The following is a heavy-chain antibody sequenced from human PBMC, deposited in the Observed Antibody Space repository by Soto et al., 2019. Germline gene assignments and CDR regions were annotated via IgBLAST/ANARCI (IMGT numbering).Heavy chain of an antibody. CDR1: GYSFSTYA. D-gene: IGHD6-6*01. V-gene: IGHV3-23*01. CDR3: VKHAEYQLVSWFDP. Sequence: EVQLLESGGGLVQPGGSLRLSCAASGYSFSTYAMSWVRQAPGKGLEWVSGISAGGGSPFIADSVKGRFIISRDNAKDTLYLQMNSLTGEDTAISYCVKHAEYQLVSWFDPWGQGTLVTVSS. CDR2: ISAGGGSP. J-gene: IGHJ5*02.